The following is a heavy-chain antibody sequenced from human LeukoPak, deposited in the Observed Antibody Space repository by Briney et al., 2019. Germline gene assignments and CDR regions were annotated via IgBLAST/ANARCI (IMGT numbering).Heavy chain of an antibody. V-gene: IGHV1-2*02. CDR3: ARESRGYYGSGSYFLDY. D-gene: IGHD3-10*01. CDR1: AYTFTGYY. CDR2: INPNSGGT. J-gene: IGHJ4*02. Sequence: ASVKVACKASAYTFTGYYMGWVRQAPAQGLEWMGWINPNSGGTNYAQKFQGRVTMTRDTSISTAYMELSRLRSDDTAVYYCARESRGYYGSGSYFLDYWGQGTLVTVSS.